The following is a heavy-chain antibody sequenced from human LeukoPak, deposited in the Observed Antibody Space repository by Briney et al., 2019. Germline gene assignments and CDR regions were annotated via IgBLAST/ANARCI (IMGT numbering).Heavy chain of an antibody. CDR3: TRDFDP. V-gene: IGHV3-7*01. CDR1: GLSFGNYW. Sequence: GGSLRLTCVASGLSFGNYWMDWVRQAPGKGLEWVGNIKQDGSEKYYVDSVKGRFTISRDNAKNSLYLDMNSLRVEDTAIYYCTRDFDPWGQGTLVTVSS. CDR2: IKQDGSEK. J-gene: IGHJ5*02.